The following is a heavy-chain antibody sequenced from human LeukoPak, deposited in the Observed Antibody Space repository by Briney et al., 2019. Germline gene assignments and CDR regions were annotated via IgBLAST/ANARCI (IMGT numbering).Heavy chain of an antibody. D-gene: IGHD3-3*01. J-gene: IGHJ4*02. CDR3: ARSPVTIFGVVYYFDY. V-gene: IGHV4-61*08. CDR1: GGSISSGGYY. Sequence: SETLSLTCTVSGGSISSGGYYWSWIRQHPGKGLEWIGYIYYSGSTNYNPSLKSRVTISVDTSKNQFSLKLSSVTAADTAVYYCARSPVTIFGVVYYFDYWGQGTLVTVSS. CDR2: IYYSGST.